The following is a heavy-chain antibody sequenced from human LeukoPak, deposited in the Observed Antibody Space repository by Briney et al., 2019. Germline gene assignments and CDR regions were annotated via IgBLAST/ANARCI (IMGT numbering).Heavy chain of an antibody. V-gene: IGHV6-1*01. CDR3: GRKVTTAGKGGFDY. CDR2: TYYRSKWYN. CDR1: GDSVSSNSVA. J-gene: IGHJ4*02. Sequence: SQTLSLTCAISGDSVSSNSVAWNWIRQSPSRGLEWLGRTYYRSKWYNDYAVSVKRRITINADTSKNQFSLQLNSVTPEDTAVYYCGRKVTTAGKGGFDYWGQGTLVTVSS. D-gene: IGHD6-13*01.